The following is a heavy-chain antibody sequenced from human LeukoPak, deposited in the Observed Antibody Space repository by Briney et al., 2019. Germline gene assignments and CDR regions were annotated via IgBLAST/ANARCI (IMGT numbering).Heavy chain of an antibody. CDR3: ARGAVGATYFDY. Sequence: GGSLRLSCAASGFTFSSYSMNWVRQAPGKGLEWVSSISSSSSYIYYADSVKGRFTISRDNAKSSLYLQMNSLGAEDTAVYYCARGAVGATYFDYWGQGTLVTVSS. V-gene: IGHV3-21*01. D-gene: IGHD1-26*01. CDR1: GFTFSSYS. J-gene: IGHJ4*02. CDR2: ISSSSSYI.